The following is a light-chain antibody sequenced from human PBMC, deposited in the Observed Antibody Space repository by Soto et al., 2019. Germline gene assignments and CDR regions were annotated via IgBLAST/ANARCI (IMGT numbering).Light chain of an antibody. J-gene: IGKJ4*01. V-gene: IGKV3-20*01. CDR3: QQYGSSPLT. Sequence: EVVLTQSPGTLSLSPGERATLSCRASQSVSSSDLAWYRQKPGQAPGLLIYGASSRATGIPDRFSGSGSGTDFTLTISRLEPEDFALYYCQQYGSSPLTFGGGTKVEIK. CDR1: QSVSSSD. CDR2: GAS.